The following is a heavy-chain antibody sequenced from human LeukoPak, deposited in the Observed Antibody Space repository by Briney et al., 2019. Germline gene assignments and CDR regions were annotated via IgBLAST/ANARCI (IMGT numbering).Heavy chain of an antibody. J-gene: IGHJ6*03. CDR1: GGSISSYY. Sequence: SETLSLTCTVSGGSISSYYWSWIRQPAGKGLEWIGRIYTSGSTNYNPSLKSRVTMSVDTSKNQFSLKLSSVTAAHTAVYYCARDWNHYYYYYMDVWGKGTTVTVSS. D-gene: IGHD1-1*01. CDR3: ARDWNHYYYYYMDV. CDR2: IYTSGST. V-gene: IGHV4-4*07.